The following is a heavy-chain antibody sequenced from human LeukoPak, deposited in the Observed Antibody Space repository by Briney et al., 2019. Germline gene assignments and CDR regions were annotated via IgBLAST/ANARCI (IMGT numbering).Heavy chain of an antibody. J-gene: IGHJ6*03. CDR1: GGSISSYY. D-gene: IGHD1-26*01. CDR3: ARGESNRGSYSYYYYMDV. Sequence: SETLSLTCTVSGGSISSYYWSWIRQPPGKGLEWIGYIYYSGSTNYNPSLKSRVTISVDTSKNQFSLKLSSVTAADTAVYYCARGESNRGSYSYYYYMDVGGKGPTVTVSS. V-gene: IGHV4-59*12. CDR2: IYYSGST.